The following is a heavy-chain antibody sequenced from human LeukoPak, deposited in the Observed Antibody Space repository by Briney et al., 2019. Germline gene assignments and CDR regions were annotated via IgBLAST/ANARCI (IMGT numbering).Heavy chain of an antibody. CDR2: LWYDGSNK. V-gene: IGHV3-33*01. Sequence: GGSLRLSCAASGFKFSDYGMHWVRQAPDKGLEWVALLWYDGSNKAYRDSVKGRFTISRDNSKSTLFLQMNSLRADDTALYYCAGGGEAARSLAYWGQGALVTVSS. D-gene: IGHD6-6*01. CDR1: GFKFSDYG. J-gene: IGHJ4*02. CDR3: AGGGEAARSLAY.